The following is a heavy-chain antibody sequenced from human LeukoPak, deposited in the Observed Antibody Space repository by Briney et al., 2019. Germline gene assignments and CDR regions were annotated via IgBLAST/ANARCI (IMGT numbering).Heavy chain of an antibody. CDR2: IYYSGNT. D-gene: IGHD3-22*01. Sequence: ETLSLTCTVSGGSISSYYWSWIRQPPGKGLEWIGYIYYSGNTNYNPSLKSRVTISVDTSTSQSPLTLSFVPAAAPALYSCPRAGSSAYVLDSGGQGPLSPVS. CDR1: GGSISSYY. CDR3: PRAGSSAYVLDS. J-gene: IGHJ4*02. V-gene: IGHV4-59*01.